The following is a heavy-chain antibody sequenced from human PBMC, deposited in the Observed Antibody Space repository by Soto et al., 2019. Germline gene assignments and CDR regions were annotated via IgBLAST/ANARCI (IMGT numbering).Heavy chain of an antibody. J-gene: IGHJ6*02. Sequence: GESLKISCKGSGYSFTCYWIGWVRQMPGKGLEWMGIIYPGDSDTRYSPSFQGQVTISADKSISTAYLQWSSLKASDTAMYYCARLVDCSGGSCYSNYSYGTDVWGQGTTVTLSS. CDR3: ARLVDCSGGSCYSNYSYGTDV. CDR1: GYSFTCYW. CDR2: IYPGDSDT. V-gene: IGHV5-51*01. D-gene: IGHD2-15*01.